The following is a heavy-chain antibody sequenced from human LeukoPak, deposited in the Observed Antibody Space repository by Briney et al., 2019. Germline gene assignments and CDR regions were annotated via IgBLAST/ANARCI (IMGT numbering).Heavy chain of an antibody. J-gene: IGHJ4*02. Sequence: GGSLRLSCAASGFTFSIYGMHWVRQAPGRGLEWVAVISYDGSNKYYADSVKGRFTISRDHSKNTLYLQMNSLRAEDTALYYCEKDLWKYQLRTLDYWGQGTLVTVSS. V-gene: IGHV3-30*18. CDR3: EKDLWKYQLRTLDY. D-gene: IGHD2-2*01. CDR2: ISYDGSNK. CDR1: GFTFSIYG.